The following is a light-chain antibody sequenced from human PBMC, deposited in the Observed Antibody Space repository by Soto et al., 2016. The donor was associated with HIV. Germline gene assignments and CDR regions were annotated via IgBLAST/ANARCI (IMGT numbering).Light chain of an antibody. Sequence: SYELTQPPSVSVSPGQTASITCSGDKLGDKYVSWYQQKSDQSPVMVISEDAKRPSGIPERFSGSNSGNTATLTISETQAMDEADYYCQAWDSNTEGVVFGGGTKLTVL. J-gene: IGLJ2*01. CDR3: QAWDSNTEGVV. V-gene: IGLV3-1*01. CDR1: KLGDKY. CDR2: EDA.